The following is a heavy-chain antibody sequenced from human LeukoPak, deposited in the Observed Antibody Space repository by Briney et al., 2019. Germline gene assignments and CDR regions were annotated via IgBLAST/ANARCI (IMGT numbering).Heavy chain of an antibody. Sequence: GGSLRLSRAASGFTFSSYSMNWVRQAPGKGLEWVSYISSSSSTIYYADSVKGRFTISRDNAKNSLYLQMNSLRAEDTAVYYCARGAGFIQTLSYYYYYYMDVWGKGTTVTISS. CDR2: ISSSSSTI. CDR3: ARGAGFIQTLSYYYYYYMDV. V-gene: IGHV3-48*01. D-gene: IGHD5-18*01. CDR1: GFTFSSYS. J-gene: IGHJ6*03.